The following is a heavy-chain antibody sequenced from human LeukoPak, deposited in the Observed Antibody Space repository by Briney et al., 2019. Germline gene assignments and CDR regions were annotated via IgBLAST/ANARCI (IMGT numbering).Heavy chain of an antibody. Sequence: GGSLRLSCAASGFTFSSYAMSWVRQDPGKGLEWVSAISGSGGSTYYADSVKGRFTISRDNSKNTLYLQMNSLRAEDTAVYYCAKSRITIFGVVTHFDYWGQGTLVTVSS. D-gene: IGHD3-3*01. J-gene: IGHJ4*02. V-gene: IGHV3-23*01. CDR1: GFTFSSYA. CDR2: ISGSGGST. CDR3: AKSRITIFGVVTHFDY.